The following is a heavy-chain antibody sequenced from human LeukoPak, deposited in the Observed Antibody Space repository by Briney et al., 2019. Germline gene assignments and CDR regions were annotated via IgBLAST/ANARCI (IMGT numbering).Heavy chain of an antibody. CDR1: GFSVSTKY. CDR2: LYSGGDT. V-gene: IGHV3-53*01. J-gene: IGHJ2*01. Sequence: AGTLTLTCAASGFSVSTKYMNWVRQPPPKGLERVSILYSGGDTYYADSVKGRFTISRDNSRNTLSLQMNSLRVDDTAVYYCTRVGDHYHWYFDLWGRGTLVTVSS. CDR3: TRVGDHYHWYFDL. D-gene: IGHD3-10*01.